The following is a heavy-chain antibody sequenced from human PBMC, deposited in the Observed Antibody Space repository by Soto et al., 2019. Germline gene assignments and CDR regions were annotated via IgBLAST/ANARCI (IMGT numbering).Heavy chain of an antibody. D-gene: IGHD2-2*02. V-gene: IGHV4-34*01. CDR3: ASTGLEEDIVVVPAAIPDY. CDR1: GGSFSGYY. J-gene: IGHJ4*02. Sequence: SETLSLTCAVYGGSFSGYYWSWIRRPPGKGLEWIGEINHSGSTNYNPSLKSRVTISVDTSKNQFSLKLSSVTAADTAVYYCASTGLEEDIVVVPAAIPDYWGQGTLVTVSS. CDR2: INHSGST.